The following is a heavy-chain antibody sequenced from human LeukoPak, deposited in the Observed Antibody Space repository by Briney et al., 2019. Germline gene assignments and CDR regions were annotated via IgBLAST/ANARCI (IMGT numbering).Heavy chain of an antibody. Sequence: PSETLSLTCTVSGGSISSYYWSWIRQPPGKGLEWIGYIYYSGSTNYNPSLKSRVTISVDTSKNQFSLKLSSVTAADTAVYFCARGGYGSGWDYMDVWGKGTTVPVSS. CDR1: GGSISSYY. D-gene: IGHD3-10*01. J-gene: IGHJ6*03. CDR2: IYYSGST. V-gene: IGHV4-59*12. CDR3: ARGGYGSGWDYMDV.